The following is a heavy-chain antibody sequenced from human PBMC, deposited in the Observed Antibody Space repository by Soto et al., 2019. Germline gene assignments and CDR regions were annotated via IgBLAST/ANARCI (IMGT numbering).Heavy chain of an antibody. CDR2: IYYSGST. D-gene: IGHD1-26*01. V-gene: IGHV4-59*08. CDR3: ARLIGNSWLDS. J-gene: IGHJ5*01. CDR1: GGSFSGYY. Sequence: SETLSLTCAVYGGSFSGYYWSWIRQPPGKGLEWIGYIYYSGSTNYNPSLKSRISINPDTSNNQVPLQLNSVTPDDTAVYYCARLIGNSWLDSWGQGTLVTVSS.